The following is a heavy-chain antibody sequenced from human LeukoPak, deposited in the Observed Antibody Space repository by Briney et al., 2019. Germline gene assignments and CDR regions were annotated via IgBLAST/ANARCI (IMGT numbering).Heavy chain of an antibody. J-gene: IGHJ4*02. Sequence: GGSLRLSCAASGFTFDDYAMHWVRQAPGQGLEWVSLISRYGGITYYADSVKGRFTISRNKTKTSLYLQMNSLRTEKSALYYGGKDQGIAVAGWPLGYCGEGTLGTVSS. V-gene: IGHV3-43*02. CDR3: GKDQGIAVAGWPLGY. CDR2: ISRYGGIT. D-gene: IGHD6-19*01. CDR1: GFTFDDYA.